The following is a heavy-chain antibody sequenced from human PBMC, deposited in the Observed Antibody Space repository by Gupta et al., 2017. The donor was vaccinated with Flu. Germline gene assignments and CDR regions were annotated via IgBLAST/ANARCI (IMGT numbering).Heavy chain of an antibody. CDR2: ISGGGGTT. CDR1: EFTFSRYA. V-gene: IGHV3-23*01. J-gene: IGHJ4*02. D-gene: IGHD2-2*01. Sequence: EVQLFESGGGLVQLGGSLRLSWSASEFTFSRYAMRLVRQAPGKGLECVSSISGGGGTTNYADSVKGRFTISRDNSKNTLYLHMNNLRAEDTAVYYCAKESQLLSTYYFDYWGQGILVTVSS. CDR3: AKESQLLSTYYFDY.